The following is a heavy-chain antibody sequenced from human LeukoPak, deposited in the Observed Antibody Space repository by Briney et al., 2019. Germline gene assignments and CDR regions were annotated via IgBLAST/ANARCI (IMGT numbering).Heavy chain of an antibody. CDR2: ISVGGAN. V-gene: IGHV4-59*01. CDR1: GGSISTFY. D-gene: IGHD1-26*01. CDR3: ARGFPLYSGTYSDTFDI. J-gene: IGHJ3*02. Sequence: TSETLSLTCTVSGGSISTFYWNWIRQSPGKGLEWIGYISVGGANNYNPSLKSRVSISVDTSKNQSSLRLSSVTAADTALYYCARGFPLYSGTYSDTFDIWGRGTMVTVSS.